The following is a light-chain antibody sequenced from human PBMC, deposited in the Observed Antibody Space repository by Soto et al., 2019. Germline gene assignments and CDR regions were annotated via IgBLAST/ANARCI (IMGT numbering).Light chain of an antibody. J-gene: IGKJ5*01. V-gene: IGKV1-5*01. CDR1: QSVSGW. CDR3: LQHNSYPIT. Sequence: DIQMTQSPSTLSGSVGDTVTVTCRASQSVSGWLAWYQQKPGEAPKLLIYDASALPSGVPSRFSGSGSGTEFTLTISSLQPEDFATYYCLQHNSYPITFGQGTRLEIK. CDR2: DAS.